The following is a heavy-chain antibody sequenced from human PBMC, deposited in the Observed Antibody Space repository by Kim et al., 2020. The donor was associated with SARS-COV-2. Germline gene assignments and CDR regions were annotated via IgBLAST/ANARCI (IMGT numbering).Heavy chain of an antibody. CDR1: GGSISSRSYY. Sequence: SETLSLTCTVSGGSISSRSYYWGWIRQPPGKGMEWIGCMSYGGSTYYNPSLESRVTISIDTSKNQFSLKLTSVTAADTAVYYCARRVDYGDRIFDYWGQGTLVTVSS. CDR3: ARRVDYGDRIFDY. V-gene: IGHV4-39*01. CDR2: MSYGGST. J-gene: IGHJ4*02. D-gene: IGHD4-17*01.